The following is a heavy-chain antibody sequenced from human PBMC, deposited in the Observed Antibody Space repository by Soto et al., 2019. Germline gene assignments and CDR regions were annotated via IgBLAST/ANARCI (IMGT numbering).Heavy chain of an antibody. J-gene: IGHJ6*02. Sequence: SGGSLRLSCAASGFTFSSYAMSWVRQAPGKGLEWVSAISGSGGSTYYADSVKGRFTISRDNSKNTLYLQMNSLRAEGTAVYYCAKEPPVPSRDYYYGMDVWGQGTTVTVSS. V-gene: IGHV3-23*01. CDR3: AKEPPVPSRDYYYGMDV. D-gene: IGHD6-6*01. CDR2: ISGSGGST. CDR1: GFTFSSYA.